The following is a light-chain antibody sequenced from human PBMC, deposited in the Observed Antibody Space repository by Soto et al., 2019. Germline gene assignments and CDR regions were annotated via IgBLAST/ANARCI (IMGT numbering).Light chain of an antibody. CDR2: GTS. CDR3: QQYGNWPPWT. V-gene: IGKV2-29*02. J-gene: IGKJ1*01. CDR1: QSLLHITGETF. Sequence: DVVMTQTPLSLSVAPGQPASISCKSSQSLLHITGETFLFWYQQKPGQGPSLLIYGTSTRAGGVPARFSGGGSGTEFTLTISRVQSEDFAVYYCQQYGNWPPWTFGPGTKVDIK.